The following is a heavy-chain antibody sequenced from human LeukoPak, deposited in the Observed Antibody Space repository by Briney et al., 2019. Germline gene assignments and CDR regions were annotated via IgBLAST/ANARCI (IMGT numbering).Heavy chain of an antibody. Sequence: GGSLRLSCATSGFTFTTFWMHWVRQAPGKGLEWVSVIYSGGSTYYADSVKGRFTISRDNSKNTLYLQMNSLRAEDTAVYYCARESPVLGSYFDYWGQGTLVTVSS. V-gene: IGHV3-53*01. CDR1: GFTFTTFW. J-gene: IGHJ4*02. CDR2: IYSGGST. CDR3: ARESPVLGSYFDY.